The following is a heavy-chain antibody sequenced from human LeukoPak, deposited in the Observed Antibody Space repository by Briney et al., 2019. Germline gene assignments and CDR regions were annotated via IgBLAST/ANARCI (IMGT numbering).Heavy chain of an antibody. J-gene: IGHJ4*02. D-gene: IGHD3-22*01. CDR1: GGSISSSSYY. CDR3: ARYYYDSSGYYYADY. Sequence: SETLSLTCTVSGGSISSSSYYWGWIRQPPGKGLEWIGSLYYTGSTYYNPSLKSRVTTSVDTSKNQFSLKLSSVTAADTAVYYCARYYYDSSGYYYADYWGQGTLVTVSS. CDR2: LYYTGST. V-gene: IGHV4-39*01.